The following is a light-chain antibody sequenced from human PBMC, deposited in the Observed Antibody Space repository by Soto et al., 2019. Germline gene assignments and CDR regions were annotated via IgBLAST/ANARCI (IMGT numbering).Light chain of an antibody. CDR1: SSNIGSNT. V-gene: IGLV1-44*01. CDR2: SNN. J-gene: IGLJ1*01. CDR3: AAWDDSLHGYV. Sequence: QSVLTQPPSASGTPGQRVTISCSGSSSNIGSNTVNWYQQLPGTAPKLLIHSNNQRPSGVPDRFSGSKSGTSASLAISGLQSEDEADYYCAAWDDSLHGYVFGTGTKVTVL.